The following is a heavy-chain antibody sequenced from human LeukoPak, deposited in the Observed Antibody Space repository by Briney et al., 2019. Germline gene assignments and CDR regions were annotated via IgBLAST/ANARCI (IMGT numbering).Heavy chain of an antibody. CDR2: IYPGDSDT. CDR3: ARSLRLGDPGYIDY. Sequence: GESLKISCKGSGYTFTNHWIGWVRQMPGKGLEWMRIIYPGDSDTRYSPSFQGQVTISADKSISTAYLQWSSLKASDTAMYYCARSLRLGDPGYIDYWGQGTLVTVSS. V-gene: IGHV5-51*01. CDR1: GYTFTNHW. J-gene: IGHJ4*02. D-gene: IGHD3-16*01.